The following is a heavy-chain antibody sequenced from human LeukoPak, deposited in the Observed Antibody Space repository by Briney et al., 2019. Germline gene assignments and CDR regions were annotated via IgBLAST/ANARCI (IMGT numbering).Heavy chain of an antibody. V-gene: IGHV1-2*02. CDR3: ARLRDSSSYYFDY. Sequence: ASVKVSCKASGYTFTGYYIHWVRQAPGQGLEWMGWINPNSGGTNYAQTFQGRVTMTRDTSITTAYMELSSLRSDHTAVYYCARLRDSSSYYFDYWGQGTLVTVSS. CDR2: INPNSGGT. J-gene: IGHJ4*02. CDR1: GYTFTGYY.